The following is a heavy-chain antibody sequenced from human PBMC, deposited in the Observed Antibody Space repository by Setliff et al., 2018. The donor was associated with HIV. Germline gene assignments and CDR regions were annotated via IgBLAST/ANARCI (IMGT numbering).Heavy chain of an antibody. J-gene: IGHJ4*02. CDR1: GYTLTKLS. CDR2: FDPEDGET. V-gene: IGHV1-24*01. D-gene: IGHD6-19*01. Sequence: ASVKVSCKVSGYTLTKLSIHWVRQGPGKGLGWMGGFDPEDGETIYAQKFQGRVTITRDTSASTAYMELSSLRSEDTAVYYCARAERGFSSSGWYNHWGQGTLVTVSS. CDR3: ARAERGFSSSGWYNH.